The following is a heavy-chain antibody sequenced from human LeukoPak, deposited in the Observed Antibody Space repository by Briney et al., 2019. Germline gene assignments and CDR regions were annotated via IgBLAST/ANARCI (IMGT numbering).Heavy chain of an antibody. J-gene: IGHJ4*02. Sequence: WASVKVSCKASGGTFSSYAISWVRQAPGQGLEWMGGIIPIFGTANYAQKFQGRVTITADKSTSTAYMELSSLRSDDTALYYCAKDVGNIVGAINYWGQGTLVTVSS. V-gene: IGHV1-69*06. CDR2: IIPIFGTA. CDR1: GGTFSSYA. D-gene: IGHD1-26*01. CDR3: AKDVGNIVGAINY.